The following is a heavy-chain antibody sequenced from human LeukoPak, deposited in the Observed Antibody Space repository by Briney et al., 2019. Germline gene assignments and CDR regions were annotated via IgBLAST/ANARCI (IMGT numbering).Heavy chain of an antibody. CDR1: GGSFSGYY. CDR3: ARGRPVGYCSGGSCYRGDY. CDR2: INHSGST. D-gene: IGHD2-15*01. V-gene: IGHV4-34*01. Sequence: SETLSLTCAVYGGSFSGYYWSWIRQPPGKGLEWIGEINHSGSTNYNPSLKGRVTISVDTSKNQFSLKLSSVTAADTAVYYCARGRPVGYCSGGSCYRGDYWGQGTLVTVSS. J-gene: IGHJ4*02.